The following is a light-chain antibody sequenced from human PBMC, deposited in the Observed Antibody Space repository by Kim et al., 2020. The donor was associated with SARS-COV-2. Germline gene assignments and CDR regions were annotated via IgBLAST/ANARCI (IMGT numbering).Light chain of an antibody. Sequence: SYELTQPPSVSVSPGQTASITCSGDKLGDKYACWYQQKPGQPPVLVIYQDSKRPSGIPERFSGSNSGNTATLTISGTQAMDEADYYCQAWDSRVFGGGTQLTVL. V-gene: IGLV3-1*01. CDR3: QAWDSRV. CDR1: KLGDKY. CDR2: QDS. J-gene: IGLJ3*02.